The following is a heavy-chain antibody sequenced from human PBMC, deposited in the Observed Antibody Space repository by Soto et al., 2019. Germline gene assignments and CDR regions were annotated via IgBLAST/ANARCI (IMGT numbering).Heavy chain of an antibody. CDR2: ISSSSSYI. V-gene: IGHV3-21*01. CDR1: GFTFSSYS. CDR3: ARESEYSYGPDDAFDI. D-gene: IGHD5-18*01. Sequence: LRLSCAASGFTFSSYSMNWVCQAPGKGLEWVSSISSSSSYIYYADSVKGRFTISRDNAKNSLYLQMNSLRAEDTAVYYCARESEYSYGPDDAFDIWGQGTMVTVSS. J-gene: IGHJ3*02.